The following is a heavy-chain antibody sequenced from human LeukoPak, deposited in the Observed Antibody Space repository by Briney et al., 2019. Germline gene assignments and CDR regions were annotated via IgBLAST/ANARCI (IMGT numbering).Heavy chain of an antibody. J-gene: IGHJ4*02. CDR2: IRSKANSYAT. V-gene: IGHV3-73*01. CDR1: GFTFSGSA. D-gene: IGHD3-3*01. CDR3: TRATVGALGY. Sequence: PGGSLKLSCAASGFTFSGSAMHWVRQASGKGLEWVGRIRSKANSYATAYAASVKGRFTISRDDSNNTAYLQMNSLKTEDTAVYYCTRATVGALGYWGQGTLVTVSS.